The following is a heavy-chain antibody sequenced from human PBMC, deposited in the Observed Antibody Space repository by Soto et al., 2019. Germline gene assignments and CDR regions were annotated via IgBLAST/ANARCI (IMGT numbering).Heavy chain of an antibody. CDR2: IFSNDAK. J-gene: IGHJ4*02. CDR1: GFSLSNARMG. CDR3: ARIIPHYYGSGAVLYYFDS. D-gene: IGHD3-10*01. V-gene: IGHV2-26*01. Sequence: QVTLQESGPVLVKPTETLTLTCTVSGFSLSNARMGVRWIRQPPGKALECLAHIFSNDAKSYSTSLQSRLPIPKDTSKSQVVLTMTNLDPVDTATYYGARIIPHYYGSGAVLYYFDSWVKGTLVTVSS.